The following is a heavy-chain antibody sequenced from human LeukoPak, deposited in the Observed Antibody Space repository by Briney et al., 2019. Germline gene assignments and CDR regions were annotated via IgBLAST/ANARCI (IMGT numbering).Heavy chain of an antibody. J-gene: IGHJ5*02. V-gene: IGHV1-18*01. CDR3: ARSAVGNWFDP. Sequence: ASVKASCKASGYTFTSYGISWVRQAPGQGLEWMGWISAYNGNTNYAQKLQGRVTMTTDTSTSTAYMELRSLRSDDPAVYYCARSAVGNWFDPWGQGTLVTVSS. CDR2: ISAYNGNT. CDR1: GYTFTSYG. D-gene: IGHD1-26*01.